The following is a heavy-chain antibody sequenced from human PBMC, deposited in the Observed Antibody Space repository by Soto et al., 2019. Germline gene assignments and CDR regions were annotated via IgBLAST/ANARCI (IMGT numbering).Heavy chain of an antibody. CDR3: ARDLYRNYAGPFDY. D-gene: IGHD4-4*01. CDR2: INWNGGST. CDR1: GFTFDDYG. Sequence: PGGSLRLSCAASGFTFDDYGMSWVRQAPGKGLEWVSGINWNGGSTGYADSVKGRFTISRDNAKNSLYLQMNSLRAEDTALYYCARDLYRNYAGPFDYWGQGTLVTVSS. J-gene: IGHJ4*02. V-gene: IGHV3-20*04.